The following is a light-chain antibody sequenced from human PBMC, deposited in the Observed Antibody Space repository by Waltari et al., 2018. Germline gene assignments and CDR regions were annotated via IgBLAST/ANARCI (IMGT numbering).Light chain of an antibody. V-gene: IGKV1-39*01. CDR3: QQSYNTPPVT. CDR2: AAS. CDR1: QSISNC. Sequence: DILMTQSPSSLSASVGDRVTITCRASQSISNCLNWYQQKPGKAPNLLIYAASSLETGVPSRFSGSGSGTDFTLTISSLQPDDFGTYYCQQSYNTPPVTFGPGTKLEIK. J-gene: IGKJ1*01.